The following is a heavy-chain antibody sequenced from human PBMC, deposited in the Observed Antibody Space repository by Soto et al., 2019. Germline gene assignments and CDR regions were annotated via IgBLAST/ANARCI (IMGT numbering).Heavy chain of an antibody. V-gene: IGHV1-69*06. CDR2: IIPIFGTA. CDR1: GGTFSSYA. CDR3: ARSRNDFWSGYGPVSGMDV. D-gene: IGHD3-3*01. Sequence: QVQLVQSGAEVKKPGSSVKVSCKASGGTFSSYAISWVRQAPGQGLEWMGGIIPIFGTANYAQKFQGRVTITADKSTSTAYMGLSSLRSEDTAVYYCARSRNDFWSGYGPVSGMDVWGQGTTVTVSS. J-gene: IGHJ6*02.